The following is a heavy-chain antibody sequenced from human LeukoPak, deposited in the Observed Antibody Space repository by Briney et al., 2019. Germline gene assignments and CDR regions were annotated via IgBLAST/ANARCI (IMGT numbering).Heavy chain of an antibody. V-gene: IGHV4-59*01. CDR1: GGSFSGYY. CDR2: IYYSGST. J-gene: IGHJ4*02. CDR3: ARWSSGWDY. Sequence: SETLSLTCAVYGGSFSGYYWSWIRQPPGKGLEWIGYIYYSGSTNYNPSLKSRVTISVDTSKNQFSLKLSSVTAADTAVYYCARWSSGWDYWGQGTLVTVSS. D-gene: IGHD6-19*01.